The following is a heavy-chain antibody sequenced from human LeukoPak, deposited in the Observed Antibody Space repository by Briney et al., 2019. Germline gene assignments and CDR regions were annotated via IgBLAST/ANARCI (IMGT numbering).Heavy chain of an antibody. Sequence: ASVKVSCKASGYTFTSYGISWVRQAPGQGLEWMGWISAYNGNTNYAQKLQGRVTMTTDTSTSTAYMKLRSLRSDDTAVYYCARDPSTPGYFDYWGQGTLVTVSS. CDR2: ISAYNGNT. J-gene: IGHJ4*02. CDR3: ARDPSTPGYFDY. V-gene: IGHV1-18*01. D-gene: IGHD2-15*01. CDR1: GYTFTSYG.